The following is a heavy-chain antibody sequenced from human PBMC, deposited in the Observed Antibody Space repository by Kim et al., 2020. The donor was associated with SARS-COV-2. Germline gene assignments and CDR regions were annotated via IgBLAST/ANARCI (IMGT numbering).Heavy chain of an antibody. CDR3: ARGTAMASDAFDI. D-gene: IGHD5-18*01. V-gene: IGHV4-31*03. Sequence: SETLSLTCTVSGGSISSGGYYWSWIRQHPGKGLEWIGYIYYSGSTYYNPSLKSRVTISVDTSKNQFSLKLSSVTAADTAVYYCARGTAMASDAFDIWGQGTMVTVSS. CDR1: GGSISSGGYY. CDR2: IYYSGST. J-gene: IGHJ3*02.